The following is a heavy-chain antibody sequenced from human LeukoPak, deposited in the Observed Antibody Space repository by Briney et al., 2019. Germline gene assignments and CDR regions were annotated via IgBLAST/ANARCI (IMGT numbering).Heavy chain of an antibody. CDR3: AKDSPFGLHCSGDNCYFGDY. J-gene: IGHJ4*02. CDR2: ISYTGTYI. Sequence: PGGSLRLSCAASAFSLSAYNMDWVRQAPGKGLEWVSSISYTGTYIYYADSVKGRFTISRDNAQNSLYLQMNSLRADDTAVYYCAKDSPFGLHCSGDNCYFGDYWGQGTLVTVSS. V-gene: IGHV3-21*04. D-gene: IGHD2-15*01. CDR1: AFSLSAYN.